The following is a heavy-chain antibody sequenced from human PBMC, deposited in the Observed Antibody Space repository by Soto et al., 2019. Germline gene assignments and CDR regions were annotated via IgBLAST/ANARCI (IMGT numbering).Heavy chain of an antibody. CDR3: ATALRFVDYLLKR. CDR2: ISGNGADT. D-gene: IGHD3-16*01. CDR1: GFTFSSYA. J-gene: IGHJ4*02. Sequence: DVQLLESGGGLVQPGGSVRLSCAASGFTFSSYAMSWVRQAPGKGLEWVSAISGNGADTSYADSVRGRFTISRDNSKDTLFLQMNSLTSEDTAVYYCATALRFVDYLLKRWGQGTLVTVSS. V-gene: IGHV3-23*01.